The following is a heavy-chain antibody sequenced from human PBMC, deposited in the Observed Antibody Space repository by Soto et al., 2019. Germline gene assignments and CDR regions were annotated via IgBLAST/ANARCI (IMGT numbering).Heavy chain of an antibody. J-gene: IGHJ4*02. D-gene: IGHD1-26*01. Sequence: PSETLSLTCTVSGGSISSGGYYWSWIRQHPGKGLEWIGYIYYSGSTYYNPSLKSRVTISVDTSKNQFSLKLSSVTAADTAVYYCARIPDSGSYNFDYWGPGTLVTVSS. CDR3: ARIPDSGSYNFDY. V-gene: IGHV4-31*03. CDR2: IYYSGST. CDR1: GGSISSGGYY.